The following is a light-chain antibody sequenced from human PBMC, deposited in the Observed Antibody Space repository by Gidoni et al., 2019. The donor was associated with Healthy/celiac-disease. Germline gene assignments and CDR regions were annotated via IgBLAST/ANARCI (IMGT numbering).Light chain of an antibody. Sequence: DIVMTQSPLSLPVTPGEPASISCRSSQSLLHSNGYNYLDWYLQKTGQSPQLLIYLGSNRASGVPDRFSGSGSGRDFTLKISRVEAEDVGVYYCMQALQTPRTFGQGTKVEIK. V-gene: IGKV2-28*01. CDR1: QSLLHSNGYNY. CDR2: LGS. CDR3: MQALQTPRT. J-gene: IGKJ1*01.